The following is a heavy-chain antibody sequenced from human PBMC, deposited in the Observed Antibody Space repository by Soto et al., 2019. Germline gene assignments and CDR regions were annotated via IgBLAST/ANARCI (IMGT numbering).Heavy chain of an antibody. D-gene: IGHD6-13*01. Sequence: SETLSLTCAVYGGSFSGYYWSWILQPPGKGLEWIGEINHSGSTNYNPSLKSRVTISVDTSKDQFSLKLSSVTAADTAVYYCARGPLRQLTLQWFDPWGQGTLVTVSS. CDR3: ARGPLRQLTLQWFDP. CDR2: INHSGST. CDR1: GGSFSGYY. J-gene: IGHJ5*02. V-gene: IGHV4-34*01.